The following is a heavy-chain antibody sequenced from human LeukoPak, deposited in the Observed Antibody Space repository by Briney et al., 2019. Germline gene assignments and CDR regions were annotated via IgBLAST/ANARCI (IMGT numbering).Heavy chain of an antibody. CDR2: IIPIFCTA. V-gene: IGHV1-69*05. CDR3: ARRYSDSSGYHNWFVP. CDR1: VGTFSSYA. D-gene: IGHD3-22*01. J-gene: IGHJ5*02. Sequence: GGSVTVSCKASVGTFSSYAISWVRQAPGQGLEWMGGIIPIFCTANYAQKFQGRVTINTDESTSTAYMELSSLRSEDTAVYYCARRYSDSSGYHNWFVPWGQGTLVTVSS.